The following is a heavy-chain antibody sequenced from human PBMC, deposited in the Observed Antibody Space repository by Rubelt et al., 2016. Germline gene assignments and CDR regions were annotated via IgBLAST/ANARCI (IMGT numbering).Heavy chain of an antibody. V-gene: IGHV3-21*04. CDR3: AKEPTTVTINAHFDY. D-gene: IGHD4-17*01. J-gene: IGHJ4*02. CDR1: GFTFSSYA. Sequence: GSGGGLVQPGGSLRLSCAASGFTFSSYAMSWVRQAPGKGLEWVSSISSSSSYIYYADSVKGRFTISRDNAKNTLYLQMNSLRAEDTAVYYCAKEPTTVTINAHFDYWGQGTLVTVSS. CDR2: ISSSSSYI.